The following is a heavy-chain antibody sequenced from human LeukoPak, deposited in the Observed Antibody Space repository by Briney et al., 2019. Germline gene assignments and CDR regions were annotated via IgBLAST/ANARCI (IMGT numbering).Heavy chain of an antibody. D-gene: IGHD5-18*01. CDR3: ARDLAYSRLDY. Sequence: QTGGSLRLSCAVSGLTFSSSWMDWVRQAPGKGLEWVASINSDGNKKYSADSVKGRFTISRDNAENSLYLQMNSLRVEDTAFYCCARDLAYSRLDYWGQGMLVTVSS. J-gene: IGHJ4*02. CDR1: GLTFSSSW. CDR2: INSDGNKK. V-gene: IGHV3-7*01.